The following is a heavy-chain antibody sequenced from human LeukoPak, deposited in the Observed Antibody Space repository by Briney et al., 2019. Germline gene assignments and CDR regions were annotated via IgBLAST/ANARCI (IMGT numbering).Heavy chain of an antibody. CDR2: IYPSGST. CDR3: ARASCSGGSCYSLHWFDP. J-gene: IGHJ5*02. Sequence: PSETLSLTCTVSGGSISSYYWSWIRQPAGKGLEWIGRIYPSGSTNYNPSLKSRVTMSVDTSKNQFSLKLSSVTAADTAVYYCARASCSGGSCYSLHWFDPWGQGTLVTVSS. D-gene: IGHD2-15*01. V-gene: IGHV4-4*07. CDR1: GGSISSYY.